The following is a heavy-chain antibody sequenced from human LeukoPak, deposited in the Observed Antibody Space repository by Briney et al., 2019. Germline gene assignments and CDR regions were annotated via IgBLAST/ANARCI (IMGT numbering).Heavy chain of an antibody. D-gene: IGHD1-26*01. CDR1: GFTFNTYS. CDR3: ARRVGATYYFDY. Sequence: GGSLRLSCAASGFTFNTYSMNWVRQAPGKGLEWISYISSGSNTIYYADSVKGRFTISRDNVKNSLYLQMNSLRAEDTAVYYCARRVGATYYFDYWGQGTLVTVSS. J-gene: IGHJ4*02. V-gene: IGHV3-48*01. CDR2: ISSGSNTI.